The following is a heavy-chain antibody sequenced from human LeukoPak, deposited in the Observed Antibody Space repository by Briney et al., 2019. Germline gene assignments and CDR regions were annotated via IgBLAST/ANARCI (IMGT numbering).Heavy chain of an antibody. V-gene: IGHV3-33*01. J-gene: IGHJ4*02. CDR2: IWHDASHK. CDR3: AREIFGSGSYPDF. D-gene: IGHD3-10*01. Sequence: PGRSLRPSTQAPGSAFTTYALPWIRQYPGQGLKWGEPIWHDASHKYYSHSVRGQFTISRDNSKHKVSLQMNNLRHEDTAVYYCAREIFGSGSYPDFWGQGTLVTASS. CDR1: GSAFTTYA.